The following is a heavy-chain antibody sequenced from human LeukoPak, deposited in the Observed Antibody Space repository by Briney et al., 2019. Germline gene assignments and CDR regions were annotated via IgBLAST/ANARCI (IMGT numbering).Heavy chain of an antibody. Sequence: GASLQISCKGSGYSFTSYWIAWVRQLPGKGLEWMGIIYPGDSDTRYSPSFQAQVTISADKSTSIAYLQWSSLKASDTAMYYCARRGSSIPDYWGQGTLVTVSS. V-gene: IGHV5-51*01. CDR1: GYSFTSYW. CDR3: ARRGSSIPDY. J-gene: IGHJ4*02. CDR2: IYPGDSDT. D-gene: IGHD1-26*01.